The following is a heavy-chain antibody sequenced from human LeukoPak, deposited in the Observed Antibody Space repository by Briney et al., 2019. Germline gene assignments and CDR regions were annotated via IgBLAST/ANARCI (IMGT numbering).Heavy chain of an antibody. Sequence: PSETLSLTCAVSGGSISSGGYSWSWIRQPPGKGLEWIGYIYHSGSTYYNPSLRSRVTISVDRSKNQFSLKLSSVTAADTAVYYCARAYGSGSYPPDFWGQGTLVTVSS. CDR3: ARAYGSGSYPPDF. CDR2: IYHSGST. V-gene: IGHV4-30-2*01. J-gene: IGHJ4*02. D-gene: IGHD3-10*01. CDR1: GGSISSGGYS.